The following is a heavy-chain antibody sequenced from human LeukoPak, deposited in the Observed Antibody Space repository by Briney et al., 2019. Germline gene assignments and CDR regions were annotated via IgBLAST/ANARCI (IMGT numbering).Heavy chain of an antibody. Sequence: PGGSLTLSCAASGFTFSSYCMNWARRAPGKGLEWVSSISSSSSYIYYADSVKGRFTISRDNAKNSLYLQMNSLRTEDTAVYYCARMLSPHTLGLGGYFDYWGQGTLVTVSS. D-gene: IGHD3-16*01. J-gene: IGHJ4*02. CDR1: GFTFSSYC. V-gene: IGHV3-21*01. CDR3: ARMLSPHTLGLGGYFDY. CDR2: ISSSSSYI.